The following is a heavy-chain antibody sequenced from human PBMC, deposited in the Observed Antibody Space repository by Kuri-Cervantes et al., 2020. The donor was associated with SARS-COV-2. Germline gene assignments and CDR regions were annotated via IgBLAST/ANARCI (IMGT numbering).Heavy chain of an antibody. Sequence: GESLKISCAASGFTFSYYYMSGVRQAPGKGLEWVSVIYSGGSTYYADSVKGRFTISRDNSKNTLYLQMNSLRAEDTAVYYCARGPPAAVGLYYFDYWGQGTLVTVSS. D-gene: IGHD6-19*01. J-gene: IGHJ4*02. V-gene: IGHV3-53*01. CDR2: IYSGGST. CDR3: ARGPPAAVGLYYFDY. CDR1: GFTFSYYY.